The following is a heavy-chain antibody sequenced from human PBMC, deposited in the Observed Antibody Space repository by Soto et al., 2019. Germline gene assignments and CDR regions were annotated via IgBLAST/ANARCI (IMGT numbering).Heavy chain of an antibody. D-gene: IGHD6-19*01. J-gene: IGHJ4*02. Sequence: SETLSLTCTVSGGSISSSSYYWGWIRQPPGKGLEWIGSIYYSGSTYYNPSLKSRVTISVDTSKNQFSLKLSSVTAADTAVYYCARHKDGPNVIAVAEYYFDYWGQGTLVTVSS. CDR2: IYYSGST. V-gene: IGHV4-39*01. CDR1: GGSISSSSYY. CDR3: ARHKDGPNVIAVAEYYFDY.